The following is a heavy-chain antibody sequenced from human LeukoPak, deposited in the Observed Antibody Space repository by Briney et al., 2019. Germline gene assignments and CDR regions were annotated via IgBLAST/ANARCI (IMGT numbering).Heavy chain of an antibody. Sequence: PGGSLRLSCAASGFTFSNAWMNWVRQAPGKGLEWVGRIRSNSDGGTIDYAARVKGRFTLSRDDSKTTLYLQMNSLQTEDTAVYYCATDFYDSTWGQGTLVTVSS. CDR1: GFTFSNAW. CDR2: IRSNSDGGTI. CDR3: ATDFYDST. V-gene: IGHV3-15*07. D-gene: IGHD3-22*01. J-gene: IGHJ5*02.